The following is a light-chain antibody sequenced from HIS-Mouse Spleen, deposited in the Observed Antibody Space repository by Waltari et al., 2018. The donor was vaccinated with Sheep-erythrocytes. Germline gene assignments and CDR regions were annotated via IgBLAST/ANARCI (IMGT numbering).Light chain of an antibody. CDR2: EDS. CDR3: YSTDSSGNHRV. Sequence: SYELTQPPSVSVSPGQTARNTCSGDALPKKYAYWYQQKSGQAPVLVIYEDSKRPSGIPERFSGSSSGTMATLTISGGQVEDEADYYCYSTDSSGNHRVFGTGTKVTVL. CDR1: ALPKKY. J-gene: IGLJ1*01. V-gene: IGLV3-10*01.